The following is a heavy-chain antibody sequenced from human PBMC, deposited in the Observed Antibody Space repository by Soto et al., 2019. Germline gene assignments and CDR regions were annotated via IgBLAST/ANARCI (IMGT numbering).Heavy chain of an antibody. V-gene: IGHV3-7*01. CDR2: IKPDRSDT. Sequence: PGGSLRLSSAASEFTFSKQWMSWVRKAQGKGLEWVADIKPDRSDTYYVDSVKRRFTISRDNASHSVYLQMNSLRAEATAMYYCARGHYGRDYWGQGTPVTVSS. J-gene: IGHJ4*02. CDR3: ARGHYGRDY. CDR1: EFTFSKQW. D-gene: IGHD4-17*01.